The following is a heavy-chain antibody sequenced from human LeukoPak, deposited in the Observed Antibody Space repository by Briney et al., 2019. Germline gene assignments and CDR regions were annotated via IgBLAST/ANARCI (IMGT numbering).Heavy chain of an antibody. CDR3: ARGQNYDFWSGYSFDY. J-gene: IGHJ4*02. V-gene: IGHV4-39*07. CDR1: GGSISSSSYY. D-gene: IGHD3-3*01. Sequence: PSETLSLTCTVSGGSISSSSYYWGWIRQPPGKGLEWIASIYYSGSTYYNPSLKSRVTISVDTSKNQFSLNLSSVTAADTAVYYCARGQNYDFWSGYSFDYWGQGTLVTVSS. CDR2: IYYSGST.